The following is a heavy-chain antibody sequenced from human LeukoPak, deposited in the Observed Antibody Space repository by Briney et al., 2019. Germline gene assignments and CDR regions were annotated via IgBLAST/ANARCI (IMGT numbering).Heavy chain of an antibody. V-gene: IGHV1-8*01. CDR1: GYTFTSYD. J-gene: IGHJ4*02. CDR2: MNPNSGST. D-gene: IGHD6-6*01. CDR3: ARGGPHSSSSDLDY. Sequence: ASVKVSCKASGYTFTSYDINWVRQATGQGLEWMGWMNPNSGSTGYAQKFQGRVTMTRNTSISTAYMELSSLRSEDTAVYYCARGGPHSSSSDLDYWGQGTLVTVSS.